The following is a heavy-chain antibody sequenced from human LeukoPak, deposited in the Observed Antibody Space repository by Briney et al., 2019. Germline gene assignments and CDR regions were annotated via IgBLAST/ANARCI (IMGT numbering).Heavy chain of an antibody. V-gene: IGHV3-21*01. J-gene: IGHJ4*02. CDR3: TEKLRSNSSGY. D-gene: IGHD6-6*01. CDR1: GFTFSSYG. Sequence: GGSLRLSCAASGFTFSSYGMNWVRQAPGKGLEWVSFISSTASDIYYADSVRGRFTISRDNAKNSLYLQMNSLRADDTAIYYCTEKLRSNSSGYWGQGTLVTVSS. CDR2: ISSTASDI.